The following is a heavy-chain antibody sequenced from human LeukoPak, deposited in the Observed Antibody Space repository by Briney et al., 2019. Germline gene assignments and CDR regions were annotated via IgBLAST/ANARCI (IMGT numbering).Heavy chain of an antibody. Sequence: GGSLRLSCAASGFTFNNYAMSWVRQAPGKGLEWVSAISGSDAGTYYADSVKGRFTISRDNSKNTLYLQMNSLRAEDTAVYYCARERRADTAMVTMALDYWGQGTLVTVSS. CDR2: ISGSDAGT. CDR1: GFTFNNYA. J-gene: IGHJ4*02. CDR3: ARERRADTAMVTMALDY. V-gene: IGHV3-23*01. D-gene: IGHD5-18*01.